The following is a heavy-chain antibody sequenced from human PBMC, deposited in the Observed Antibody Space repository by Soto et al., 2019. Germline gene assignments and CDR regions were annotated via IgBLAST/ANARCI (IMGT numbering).Heavy chain of an antibody. D-gene: IGHD1-1*01. CDR3: ARRAETNGWNGFGADKYYFDF. J-gene: IGHJ4*02. Sequence: ASVKVSCKASGYTCTSYYIYWVRQATGQGLEWMGWMNPNTGNSGYAQKFQGRVTMTSDTSISTAHMELSSLRSEDTAVYYCARRAETNGWNGFGADKYYFDFSGQGTLVTVSS. V-gene: IGHV1-8*01. CDR2: MNPNTGNS. CDR1: GYTCTSYY.